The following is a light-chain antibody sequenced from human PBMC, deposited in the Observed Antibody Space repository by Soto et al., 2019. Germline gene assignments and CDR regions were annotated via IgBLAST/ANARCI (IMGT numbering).Light chain of an antibody. CDR1: SSDVGGYIY. Sequence: QSALTQPRSVSGSPGQSVTISCTGTSSDVGGYIYVSWYQQHPGKAPKLTLYDVSKRPSGVPDRFSGSKSGNTASLTISGLQAEDEADYFCCSYAGTYRMIFGGGTKVTVL. V-gene: IGLV2-11*01. J-gene: IGLJ2*01. CDR2: DVS. CDR3: CSYAGTYRMI.